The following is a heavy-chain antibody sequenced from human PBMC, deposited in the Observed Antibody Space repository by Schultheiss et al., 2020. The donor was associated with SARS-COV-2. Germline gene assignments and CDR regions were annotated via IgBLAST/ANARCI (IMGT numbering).Heavy chain of an antibody. D-gene: IGHD3-9*01. V-gene: IGHV2-70*01. CDR3: ARAIRRHYYYYMDV. CDR1: GFSLSTSGMR. J-gene: IGHJ6*03. Sequence: SGPTLVKPTQTLTLTCTFSGFSLSTSGMRVSWIRQPPGKALEWLALIDWDDDKYYSTSLKTRLTISKDTSKNQVVLTMTNMDPVDTATYYCARAIRRHYYYYMDVWGKGTTVTVSS. CDR2: IDWDDDK.